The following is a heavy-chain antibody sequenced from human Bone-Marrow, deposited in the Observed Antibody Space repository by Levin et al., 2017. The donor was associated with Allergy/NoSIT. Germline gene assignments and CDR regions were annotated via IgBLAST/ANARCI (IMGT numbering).Heavy chain of an antibody. CDR1: GGSINSSTYY. CDR3: ARESTSWSLGGNYFDP. V-gene: IGHV4-39*07. CDR2: IYYSGNT. Sequence: KPSETLSLTCTVSGGSINSSTYYWGWIRQSPEKGLEWIGSIYYSGNTFYNPSLRSRVTISMDTSKNQFSLKLTSVTAADTAVFFCARESTSWSLGGNYFDPWGQGTLVTVSS. J-gene: IGHJ5*02. D-gene: IGHD1-7*01.